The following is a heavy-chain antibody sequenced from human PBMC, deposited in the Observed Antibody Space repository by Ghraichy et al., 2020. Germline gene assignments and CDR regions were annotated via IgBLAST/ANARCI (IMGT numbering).Heavy chain of an antibody. V-gene: IGHV1-18*01. CDR3: AGLQALGWFDP. CDR2: SSTYNGNT. J-gene: IGHJ5*02. CDR1: GYTFTNYC. Sequence: ASVKVSCKASGYTFTNYCFHWVRQAPGQGLEWLGWSSTYNGNTNYALKFQDRVTVTTDTSTNTAYMELRSLRSDDTAVYFCAGLQALGWFDPWGQGTLVIVSS. D-gene: IGHD7-27*01.